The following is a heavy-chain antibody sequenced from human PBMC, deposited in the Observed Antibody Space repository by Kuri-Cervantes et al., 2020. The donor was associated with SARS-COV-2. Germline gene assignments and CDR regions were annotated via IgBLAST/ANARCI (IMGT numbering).Heavy chain of an antibody. D-gene: IGHD1-26*01. CDR1: GYTFTTYW. Sequence: GESLKISCRASGYTFTTYWIVWVRQMPGRGLEWMGIIYPGDSDTRYSPSFQGQVTISADKSITTAYLQWSSLKASDTAMYYCARRAGPNSWNAFDMWGQGTMVTVSS. CDR2: IYPGDSDT. J-gene: IGHJ3*02. V-gene: IGHV5-51*01. CDR3: ARRAGPNSWNAFDM.